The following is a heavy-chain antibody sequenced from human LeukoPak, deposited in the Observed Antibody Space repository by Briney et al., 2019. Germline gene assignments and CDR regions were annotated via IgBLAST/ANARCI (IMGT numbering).Heavy chain of an antibody. V-gene: IGHV4-34*01. CDR1: GGSFSGDY. CDR3: ARRASAYYYYMDV. J-gene: IGHJ6*03. Sequence: SETLSLTCAVYGGSFSGDYWSWIRQSPGKGLEWIGEINHSGSTNYNPSLKSRVTISVDTSKNQFSLKLSSVTAADTAVYYCARRASAYYYYMDVWGKGTTVTVSS. CDR2: INHSGST.